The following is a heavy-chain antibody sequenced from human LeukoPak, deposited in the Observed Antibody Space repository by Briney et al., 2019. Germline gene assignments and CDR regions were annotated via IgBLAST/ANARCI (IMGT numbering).Heavy chain of an antibody. CDR3: ARAQSGYYYGSGSYTRAYFDY. J-gene: IGHJ4*02. CDR2: IIPILGIA. CDR1: GGTFSSYA. Sequence: SVKVFCKASGGTFSSYAISWVRQAPGQGLEWMGRIIPILGIANYAQKFQGRVTITADKSTSTAYMELSSLRSEDTAVYYCARAQSGYYYGSGSYTRAYFDYWGQGTLVTVSS. V-gene: IGHV1-69*04. D-gene: IGHD3-10*01.